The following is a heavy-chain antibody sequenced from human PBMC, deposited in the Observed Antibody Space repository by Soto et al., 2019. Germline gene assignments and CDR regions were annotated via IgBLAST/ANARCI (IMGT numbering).Heavy chain of an antibody. J-gene: IGHJ6*02. CDR3: ASARWDCSGGSCPYYYYGMDV. CDR1: GGTFSSYT. V-gene: IGHV1-69*02. Sequence: QVQLVQSGAEVKKPGSSVKVSCKASGGTFSSYTISWVRQAPGQGLEWMGRIIPILGIANYAQKFQGRVTITADKSTSXAXMXXSSLRSEDTAVYYCASARWDCSGGSCPYYYYGMDVWGQGTTVTVSS. D-gene: IGHD2-15*01. CDR2: IIPILGIA.